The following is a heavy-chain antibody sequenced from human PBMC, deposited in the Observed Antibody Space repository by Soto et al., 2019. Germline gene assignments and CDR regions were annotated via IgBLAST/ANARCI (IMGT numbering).Heavy chain of an antibody. V-gene: IGHV4-39*01. CDR3: AGQTFTIAAASYGRSNWFDP. J-gene: IGHJ5*02. Sequence: SETLSLTCTVSGGSITSSDYYWAWIRQPPGKGLQFVGTIYYSGSSYSNPSLKSRLSMSVDTSKNQFSLRLNSVTAADTAVYYCAGQTFTIAAASYGRSNWFDPWGPGTLVTVSS. CDR1: GGSITSSDYY. CDR2: IYYSGSS. D-gene: IGHD6-25*01.